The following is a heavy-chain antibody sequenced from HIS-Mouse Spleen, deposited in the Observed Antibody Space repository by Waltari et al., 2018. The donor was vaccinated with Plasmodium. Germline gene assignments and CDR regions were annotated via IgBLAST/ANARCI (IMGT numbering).Heavy chain of an antibody. Sequence: QLQLQESGPGLVKPSETLSLTCTVSGGYISSSRYYWGWFRHPPGRGLEWIGSIYYSGSTYYNPSLKSRVTISVDTSKNQFSLKLSSVTAADTAVYYCARRGGPAPMGPYYFDYWGQGTLVTVSS. CDR3: ARRGGPAPMGPYYFDY. CDR1: GGYISSSRYY. V-gene: IGHV4-39*01. CDR2: IYYSGST. J-gene: IGHJ4*02. D-gene: IGHD2-2*01.